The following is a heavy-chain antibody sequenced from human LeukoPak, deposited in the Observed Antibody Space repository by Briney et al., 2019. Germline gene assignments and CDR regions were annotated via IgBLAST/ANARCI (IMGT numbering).Heavy chain of an antibody. CDR1: AFTFSSYS. J-gene: IGHJ4*02. CDR2: ISSSSNYI. Sequence: PGGSRRLSCAASAFTFSSYSVNWVRQAPGKGLEWVSSISSSSNYIYYADSVKGRFTISRDNAKNSLYLQMNSLRAEDTAVYYCARDPSMVLDYWGQGTLVTVSS. CDR3: ARDPSMVLDY. D-gene: IGHD4/OR15-4a*01. V-gene: IGHV3-21*01.